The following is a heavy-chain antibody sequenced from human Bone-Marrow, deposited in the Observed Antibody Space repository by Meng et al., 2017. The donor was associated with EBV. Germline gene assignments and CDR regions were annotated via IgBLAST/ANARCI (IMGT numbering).Heavy chain of an antibody. J-gene: IGHJ4*02. CDR2: FDPEDGET. V-gene: IGHV1-24*01. Sequence: QVQLVQSVAEVKKPGASVKVSCKVSGYTLTELSMHWVRQAPGKGLEWMGGFDPEDGETIYAQKFQGRVTMTEDTSTDTAYMELSSLRSEDTAVYYCATGTYYDILTGYYLDYWGQGTLVTVSS. CDR3: ATGTYYDILTGYYLDY. D-gene: IGHD3-9*01. CDR1: GYTLTELS.